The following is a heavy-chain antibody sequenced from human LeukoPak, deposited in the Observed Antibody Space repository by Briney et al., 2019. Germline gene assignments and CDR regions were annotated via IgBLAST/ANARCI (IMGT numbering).Heavy chain of an antibody. V-gene: IGHV5-51*01. CDR2: IYPGDSDT. CDR1: GQSFTNYW. J-gene: IGHJ3*01. CDR3: ARQGPSQAFDV. Sequence: GEYLKISCKGSGQSFTNYWIGWVRQMPGKSLEWMGIIYPGDSDTRYSPSLQGQVTFSADKTISTAYLQWSTLKASDTAMYYCARQGPSQAFDVWGPGTMVTVSS.